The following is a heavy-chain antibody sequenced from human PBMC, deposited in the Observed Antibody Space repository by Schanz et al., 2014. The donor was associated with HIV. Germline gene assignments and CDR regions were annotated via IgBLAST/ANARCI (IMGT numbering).Heavy chain of an antibody. CDR3: ARGGLQWHPEWFDY. D-gene: IGHD4-4*01. J-gene: IGHJ4*02. CDR1: GFAFSSSW. CDR2: MSYDGTNK. V-gene: IGHV3-30-3*01. Sequence: VQLVESGGGLVQPGKSLRLSCAASGFAFSSSWMHWVRQTPGRGLEWVAVMSYDGTNKYYADSVKGRFTISRDDYKNTLYLQMNSLRVEDTAVYYCARGGLQWHPEWFDYWGQGTLVSVSS.